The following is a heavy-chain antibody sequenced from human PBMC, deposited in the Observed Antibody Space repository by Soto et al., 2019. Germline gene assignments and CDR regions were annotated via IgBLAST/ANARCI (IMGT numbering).Heavy chain of an antibody. CDR2: IRSKAYGGTT. J-gene: IGHJ3*02. CDR1: GFTFGDYA. Sequence: PGGSLRLSCTASGFTFGDYAMSWFRQAPGKGLEWVGFIRSKAYGGTTEYAASVKGRFTISRDDSKSIAYLQMNSLKTEDTAVYYCTKYYYDSSGYYYAWDAFDIWGQGTMVTVSS. D-gene: IGHD3-22*01. V-gene: IGHV3-49*03. CDR3: TKYYYDSSGYYYAWDAFDI.